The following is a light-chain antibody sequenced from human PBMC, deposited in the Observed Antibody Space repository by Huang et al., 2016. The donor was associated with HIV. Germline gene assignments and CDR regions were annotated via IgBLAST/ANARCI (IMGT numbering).Light chain of an antibody. CDR2: TAS. J-gene: IGKJ1*01. V-gene: IGKV1-39*01. Sequence: DIQMTQSPPSLSASVGDRVTLTCRANQNITKSLNLYQQKPGKAPKLLIYTASTLESGVPSRFSGGGSGSRFTLNITNLQPEDFATYYCQQSFSVPRTFG. CDR3: QQSFSVPRT. CDR1: QNITKS.